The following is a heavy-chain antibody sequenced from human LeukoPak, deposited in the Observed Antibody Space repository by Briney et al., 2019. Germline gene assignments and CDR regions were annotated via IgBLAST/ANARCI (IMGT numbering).Heavy chain of an antibody. V-gene: IGHV3-23*01. Sequence: PGGSLRLSCAASGFTFSSYAMSWVRQAPGKGLEWVSAISGSGGSTYYADSVKGRFTISRDNSKNTLYLQMNSLRAEDTAVYYCAKDHARRRYYYDRSGYFPDAFDIRGQGTMVTVSS. CDR2: ISGSGGST. CDR3: AKDHARRRYYYDRSGYFPDAFDI. D-gene: IGHD3-22*01. J-gene: IGHJ3*02. CDR1: GFTFSSYA.